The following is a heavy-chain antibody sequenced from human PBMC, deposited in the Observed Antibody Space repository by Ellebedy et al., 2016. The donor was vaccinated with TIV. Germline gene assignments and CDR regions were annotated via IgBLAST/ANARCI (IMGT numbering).Heavy chain of an antibody. Sequence: GESLKISCAASGFTFGNYWMSWVRQAPGKALEWVANIKNDGSERYYVDSVEGRFTLSRDNAKNSLYLQMRRLSAGDKAVYYWARPGKPYAIDYWGQGILVTVSS. J-gene: IGHJ4*02. D-gene: IGHD2-8*01. V-gene: IGHV3-7*03. CDR2: IKNDGSER. CDR3: ARPGKPYAIDY. CDR1: GFTFGNYW.